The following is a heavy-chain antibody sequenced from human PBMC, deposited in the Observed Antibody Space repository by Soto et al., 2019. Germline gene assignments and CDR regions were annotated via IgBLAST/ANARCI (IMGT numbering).Heavy chain of an antibody. D-gene: IGHD3-10*01. CDR2: IIPIFGTA. V-gene: IGHV1-69*06. J-gene: IGHJ6*02. CDR3: AGMVRGVTTDYYYYYGMDV. Sequence: QVQLVQSGAEVKKPGSSVKVSCKASGGTFSSYAISWVRQAPGQGLEWMGGIIPIFGTANYAQKFQGRGTITADKSTSTAYMELRSLRSEDTAVYYCAGMVRGVTTDYYYYYGMDVWGQGTTVTVSS. CDR1: GGTFSSYA.